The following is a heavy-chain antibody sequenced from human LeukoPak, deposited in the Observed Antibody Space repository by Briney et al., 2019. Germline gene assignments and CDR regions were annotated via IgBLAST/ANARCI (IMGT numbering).Heavy chain of an antibody. D-gene: IGHD3-22*01. CDR3: AKDGWGNIVVGSFDI. CDR1: GFTFSSYA. CDR2: ISGSGGST. V-gene: IGHV3-23*01. J-gene: IGHJ3*02. Sequence: PGGSLRLSCAASGFTFSSYAMSWVRQAPGKGLEWVSAISGSGGSTYYADSVKGQFTISRDNSKNTLYLQMNSLRAEDTAVYYCAKDGWGNIVVGSFDIWGQGTMVTVSS.